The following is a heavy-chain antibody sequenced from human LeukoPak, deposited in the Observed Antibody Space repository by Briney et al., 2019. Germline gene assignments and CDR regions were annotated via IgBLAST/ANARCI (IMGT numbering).Heavy chain of an antibody. Sequence: SETLSLTCTVSGGSISSYYWSWIRQPPGKGLEGRGYIYYSGSTNYNPSLKSRVTISVDTSKNQFSLKLGSVTAADTAVYYCARPAKGAIASGGTPHWYFDLWGRGTLVTVSS. J-gene: IGHJ2*01. CDR3: ARPAKGAIASGGTPHWYFDL. CDR1: GGSISSYY. D-gene: IGHD6-13*01. V-gene: IGHV4-59*08. CDR2: IYYSGST.